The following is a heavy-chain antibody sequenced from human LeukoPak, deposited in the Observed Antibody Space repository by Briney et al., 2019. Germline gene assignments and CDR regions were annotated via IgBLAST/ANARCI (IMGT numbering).Heavy chain of an antibody. Sequence: PSETLSLTCAVYGGSFSGYYWNWIRQPPGKGLEWIGEINHSGSTNYNPSLKSRVTISVDTSKNQFSLKLSSVTAADTAVYYCASREMATIDIGGQGTLVTVSS. V-gene: IGHV4-34*01. CDR2: INHSGST. D-gene: IGHD5-24*01. J-gene: IGHJ4*02. CDR3: ASREMATIDI. CDR1: GGSFSGYY.